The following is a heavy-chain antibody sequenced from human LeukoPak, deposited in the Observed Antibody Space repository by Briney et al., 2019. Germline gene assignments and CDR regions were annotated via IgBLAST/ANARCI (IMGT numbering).Heavy chain of an antibody. CDR3: ARQGVSVVVPAAFDY. J-gene: IGHJ4*02. CDR2: IYPGDSDT. D-gene: IGHD2-2*01. V-gene: IGHV5-51*01. CDR1: GYSFTSYW. Sequence: GESLKISCKGSGYSFTSYWIGWVRQMPGKGLAWMGIIYPGDSDTRYSPSFQGQVTISADKSISTAYLQWSSLKASDTAMYYCARQGVSVVVPAAFDYWGQGTLVTVSS.